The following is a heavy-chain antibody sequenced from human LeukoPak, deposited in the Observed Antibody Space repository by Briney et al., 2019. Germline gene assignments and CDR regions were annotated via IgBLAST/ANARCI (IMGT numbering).Heavy chain of an antibody. Sequence: ASVKVSCKASGYTFTSYYMHWVRQAPGQGLEWMGIINPSGGSTSYAQKFQGRVTMTRDTSTSTVYMELNSLRSEDTAVYYCAXAAHQGGFGHHYMDVWGKGTTVTISS. J-gene: IGHJ6*03. CDR3: AXAAHQGGFGHHYMDV. D-gene: IGHD3-10*01. CDR2: INPSGGST. CDR1: GYTFTSYY. V-gene: IGHV1-46*01.